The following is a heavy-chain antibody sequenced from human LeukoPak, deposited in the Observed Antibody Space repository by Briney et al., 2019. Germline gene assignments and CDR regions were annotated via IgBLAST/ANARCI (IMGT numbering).Heavy chain of an antibody. CDR3: ARHLLDCSGGSCYFPQDYYYGMDV. D-gene: IGHD2-15*01. Sequence: GESLKISCKGSGYSFTSYWIGWVRQMPGKGLEWMGIIYPGDSDTRYSPSFQGQVTISADKSISTAYLQWSSLKASDTAMYYCARHLLDCSGGSCYFPQDYYYGMDVWGQGTTVTVSS. CDR1: GYSFTSYW. J-gene: IGHJ6*02. V-gene: IGHV5-51*01. CDR2: IYPGDSDT.